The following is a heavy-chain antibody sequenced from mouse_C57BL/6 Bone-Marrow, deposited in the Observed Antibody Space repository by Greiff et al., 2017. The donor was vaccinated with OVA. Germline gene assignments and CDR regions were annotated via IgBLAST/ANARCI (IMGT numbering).Heavy chain of an antibody. CDR3: ARGDGNYDYYAMDY. CDR2: INYDGSST. V-gene: IGHV5-16*01. J-gene: IGHJ4*01. CDR1: GFTFSDYY. Sequence: EVQVVESEGSLVQPGSSMKLSCTASGFTFSDYYMAWVRQVPEKGLEWVANINYDGSSTYYLDSLKSRFIISRDNAKNILYLQMSSLKSEDTATYYCARGDGNYDYYAMDYWGQGTSVTVSS. D-gene: IGHD2-1*01.